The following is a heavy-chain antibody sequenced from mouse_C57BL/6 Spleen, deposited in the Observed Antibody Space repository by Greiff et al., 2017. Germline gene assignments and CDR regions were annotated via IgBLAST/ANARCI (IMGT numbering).Heavy chain of an antibody. D-gene: IGHD2-4*01. J-gene: IGHJ3*01. Sequence: QVQLQQPGAELVRPGSSVKLSCKASGYTFTSYWMAWVKQRPGQGLEWIGNIYPSDSETHYNQKFKDKATLTVDKSSSTAYMQLSSLTSEDSAVYYCAMGIYYDSKFAYWGQGTLVTVSA. CDR2: IYPSDSET. CDR3: AMGIYYDSKFAY. V-gene: IGHV1-61*01. CDR1: GYTFTSYW.